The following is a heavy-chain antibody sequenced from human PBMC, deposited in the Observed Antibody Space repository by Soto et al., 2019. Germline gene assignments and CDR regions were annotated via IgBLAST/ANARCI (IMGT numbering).Heavy chain of an antibody. CDR2: IIPIFGTA. CDR1: GGTFSSYA. D-gene: IGHD2-15*01. CDR3: ARSQGGSSSLDIYYYYYYGMDV. Sequence: VQLVQSGAEVKKPGSSVKVSCKAPGGTFSSYAISWVRQAPGQGLEWMGGIIPIFGTAKYAQKFQGRVTITADEPTSTGYMELSSLRSEDTAVYYCARSQGGSSSLDIYYYYYYGMDVWSQGTTVTVSS. V-gene: IGHV1-69*01. J-gene: IGHJ6*02.